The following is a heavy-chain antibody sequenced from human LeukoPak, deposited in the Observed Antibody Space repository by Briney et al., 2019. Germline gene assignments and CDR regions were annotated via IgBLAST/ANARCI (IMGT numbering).Heavy chain of an antibody. CDR2: IYSGGST. V-gene: IGHV3-53*01. J-gene: IGHJ6*03. CDR3: TTSGSPSYYYYYMDV. D-gene: IGHD1-26*01. Sequence: GGSLRLSCEASGFTFNNYVMTWVRQAPGKGLEWVSVIYSGGSTYYADSVKGRFTISRDNSKNTLYLQMNSLRAEDTAVYYCTTSGSPSYYYYYMDVWGKGTTVTISS. CDR1: GFTFNNYV.